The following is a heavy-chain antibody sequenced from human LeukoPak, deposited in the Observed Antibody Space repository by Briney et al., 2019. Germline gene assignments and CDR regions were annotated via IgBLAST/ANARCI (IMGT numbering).Heavy chain of an antibody. D-gene: IGHD3-22*01. J-gene: IGHJ4*02. CDR2: VNSDGSST. CDR3: ATGLGHYYDY. Sequence: GGALRLSCAASGVSLNNYWMHWVRQAPGGGLVGVSRVNSDGSSTVYADSVKGRFTISRDNARTTVYLQMSSLRLDDTATYYCATGLGHYYDYWGQGSLVTVSS. CDR1: GVSLNNYW. V-gene: IGHV3-74*01.